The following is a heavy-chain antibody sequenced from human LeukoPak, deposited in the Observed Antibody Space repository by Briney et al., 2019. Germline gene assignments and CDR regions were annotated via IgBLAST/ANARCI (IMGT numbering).Heavy chain of an antibody. CDR1: GFTFSTYG. V-gene: IGHV3-30*18. CDR3: AKEKPMVRGVHYFDY. D-gene: IGHD3-10*01. CDR2: ISYDGSNT. J-gene: IGHJ4*02. Sequence: PGRSLRLSCAVSGFTFSTYGMHWVRQAPGKGLEWVAVISYDGSNTDYADSVKGRFTISRDNSKNTLYLQMNSLRAEDTAVYYCAKEKPMVRGVHYFDYWGQGTLVTVSS.